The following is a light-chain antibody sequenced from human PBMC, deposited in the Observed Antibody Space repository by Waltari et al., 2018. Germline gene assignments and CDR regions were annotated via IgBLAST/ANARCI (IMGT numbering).Light chain of an antibody. J-gene: IGLJ2*01. CDR3: CSYAGSSPSVV. CDR1: RRDVWSYNL. CDR2: EGS. V-gene: IGLV2-23*01. Sequence: QSALTQPASVSGSPGQSITISRPGNRRDVWSYNLVSWYQHHPGKAPKVMIYEGSERPSGVSNRFSGSKSGNTASLTISGLQAEDEADYYCCSYAGSSPSVVFGGGTKLTVL.